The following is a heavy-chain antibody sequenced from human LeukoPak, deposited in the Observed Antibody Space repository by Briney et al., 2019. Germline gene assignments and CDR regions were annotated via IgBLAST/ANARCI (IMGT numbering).Heavy chain of an antibody. J-gene: IGHJ4*02. CDR2: ISGSGGST. D-gene: IGHD3-22*01. Sequence: GGSLTLSCAASGFTFSSYSMSWVRQAPGKGLEWVAAISGSGGSTYYADSVKGRFTISRDNSKNTLYLHMNSLRAEDTAVYYCAKWMTYDSSGYRADYWGQGTMVTVSS. V-gene: IGHV3-23*01. CDR1: GFTFSSYS. CDR3: AKWMTYDSSGYRADY.